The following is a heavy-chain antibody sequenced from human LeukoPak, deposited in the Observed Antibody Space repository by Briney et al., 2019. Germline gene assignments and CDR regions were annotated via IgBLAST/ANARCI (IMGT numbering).Heavy chain of an antibody. D-gene: IGHD3-10*01. Sequence: GGALRLSCRASGFSFSCYGMRWVRQAPGKGLEWVSAISGSGGSTYYADSVKGRFTISRDNSKNTLYLQMNSLRAEDTAVYYCAREDSGSYYNYYYFYMDVWGKGTTVTISS. CDR1: GFSFSCYG. J-gene: IGHJ6*03. CDR3: AREDSGSYYNYYYFYMDV. V-gene: IGHV3-23*01. CDR2: ISGSGGST.